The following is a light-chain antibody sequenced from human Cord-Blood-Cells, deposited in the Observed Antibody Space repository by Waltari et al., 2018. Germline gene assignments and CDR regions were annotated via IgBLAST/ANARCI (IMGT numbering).Light chain of an antibody. CDR1: ISDVGGYNY. CDR2: DVS. Sequence: QSALTQPSSVSGSPGPSITISCTGTISDVGGYNYVSWYQQHPGKAPKLMIYDVSNRPSGVSNRFSGSKSGNTASLTISGLQAEDEADYYCSSYTSSSTPYVFGTGTKVTVL. CDR3: SSYTSSSTPYV. V-gene: IGLV2-14*03. J-gene: IGLJ1*01.